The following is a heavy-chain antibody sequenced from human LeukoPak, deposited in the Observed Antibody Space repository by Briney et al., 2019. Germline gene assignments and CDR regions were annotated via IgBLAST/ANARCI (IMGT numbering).Heavy chain of an antibody. CDR2: IYTSGST. D-gene: IGHD3-22*01. V-gene: IGHV4-4*09. J-gene: IGHJ4*02. CDR3: ARWDSSGLDY. Sequence: PSETLSLTCPVAGGSISSYYWSWIRQPPGKGLEWIGYIYTSGSTNYNPSLKSRVTISVDTSKNQFSLKLSSVTAADTAVYYCARWDSSGLDYWGQGTLVTVSS. CDR1: GGSISSYY.